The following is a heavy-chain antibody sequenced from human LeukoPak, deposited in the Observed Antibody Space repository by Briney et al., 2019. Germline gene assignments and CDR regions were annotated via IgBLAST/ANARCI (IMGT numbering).Heavy chain of an antibody. Sequence: SETLSLTCAVYGGSFSGYYWGWIRQPPGKGLEWIGEINHSGSTNYNPSLKSRVTISVDTSKNQFSLKLSSVTAADPAVYYCAAREVTRTFQHWGQGTLVTVSS. CDR3: AAREVTRTFQH. CDR1: GGSFSGYY. J-gene: IGHJ1*01. D-gene: IGHD2-21*02. V-gene: IGHV4-34*01. CDR2: INHSGST.